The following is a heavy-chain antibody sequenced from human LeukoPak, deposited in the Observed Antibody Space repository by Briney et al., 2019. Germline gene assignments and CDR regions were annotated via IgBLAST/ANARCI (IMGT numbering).Heavy chain of an antibody. CDR1: GGSISSGDYY. J-gene: IGHJ4*02. Sequence: SETLSLTCTVSGGSISSGDYYWSWIRQPPGKGLEWIGYIYYSGSTYYNPSLKSRVTISVDTSKNQFSLKLSSVTAADTAVYYCARVIWNQGHFDYWGQGTLVTVSS. D-gene: IGHD1-1*01. CDR2: IYYSGST. CDR3: ARVIWNQGHFDY. V-gene: IGHV4-30-4*08.